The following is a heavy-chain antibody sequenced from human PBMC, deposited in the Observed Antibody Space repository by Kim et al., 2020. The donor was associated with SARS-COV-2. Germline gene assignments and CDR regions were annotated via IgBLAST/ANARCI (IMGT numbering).Heavy chain of an antibody. J-gene: IGHJ4*02. CDR3: AKEGFFGIVVVNRRFEVDY. Sequence: GRFTISRDNSKNTLYLQMNSLRAEDTAVYYCAKEGFFGIVVVNRRFEVDYWGQGTLVTVSS. V-gene: IGHV3-30*02. D-gene: IGHD3-22*01.